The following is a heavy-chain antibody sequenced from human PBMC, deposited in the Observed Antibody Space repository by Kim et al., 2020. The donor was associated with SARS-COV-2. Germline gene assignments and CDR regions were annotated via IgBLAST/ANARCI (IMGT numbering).Heavy chain of an antibody. J-gene: IGHJ5*02. CDR1: GYTFTGYY. Sequence: ASVKVSCKASGYTFTGYYMHWVRQAPGQGLEWMGWINPNSGGTNYAQKFQGRVTMTRDTSISTAYMELSRLRSDDTAVYYCARDGIAAAGTIPGINWFDPWGQGTLVTVSS. V-gene: IGHV1-2*02. CDR3: ARDGIAAAGTIPGINWFDP. CDR2: INPNSGGT. D-gene: IGHD6-13*01.